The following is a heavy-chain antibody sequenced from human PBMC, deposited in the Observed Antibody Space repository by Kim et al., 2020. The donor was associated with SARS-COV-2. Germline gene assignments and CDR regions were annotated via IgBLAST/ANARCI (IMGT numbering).Heavy chain of an antibody. Sequence: GGSLRLSCAASGFTFSNYYMSWIRQAPGKGLGWVSSIISSGVTIYYADSVKGRFTISRDNAKNSLYLQMNSLRAEDTAVYYCARIKIMVRGVMGYYFDYWGQGTLVTVSS. D-gene: IGHD3-10*01. CDR3: ARIKIMVRGVMGYYFDY. CDR2: IISSGVTI. V-gene: IGHV3-11*01. J-gene: IGHJ4*02. CDR1: GFTFSNYY.